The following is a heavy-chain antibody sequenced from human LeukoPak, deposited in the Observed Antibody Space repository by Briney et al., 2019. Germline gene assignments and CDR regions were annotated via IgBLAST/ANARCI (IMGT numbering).Heavy chain of an antibody. CDR2: IYYSGST. CDR3: ARGRITMVRGVSRTYYFDY. J-gene: IGHJ4*02. D-gene: IGHD3-10*01. Sequence: SETLSLTCTVSGGSISSYYWSWIRQPPGKGLEWIGYIYYSGSTNYNPSLKSRVTISVDTSKNQFSLKLSSVTAADTAVYYCARGRITMVRGVSRTYYFDYWAREPWSPSPQ. V-gene: IGHV4-59*12. CDR1: GGSISSYY.